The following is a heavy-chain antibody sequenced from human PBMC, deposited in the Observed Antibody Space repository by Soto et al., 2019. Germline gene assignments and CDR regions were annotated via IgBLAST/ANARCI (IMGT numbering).Heavy chain of an antibody. J-gene: IGHJ4*02. CDR3: GAERGGGGY. V-gene: IGHV3-53*01. CDR2: IYSGGYT. Sequence: EVQLVESGGGLIQPGGSLRLSCAVSGFTVSNNYMSWVRQAPGKGLEGVSVIYSGGYTAYGDSVKGRFTISRDNSKNTLYFQMKSRSAGGTAVYYWGAERGGGGYWGQGTLVTVSS. D-gene: IGHD3-10*01. CDR1: GFTVSNNY.